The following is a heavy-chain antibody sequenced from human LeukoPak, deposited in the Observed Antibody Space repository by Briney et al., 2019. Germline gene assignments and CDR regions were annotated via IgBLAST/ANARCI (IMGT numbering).Heavy chain of an antibody. V-gene: IGHV3-66*01. J-gene: IGHJ4*02. CDR3: ASRPKAEQWLGVFDY. D-gene: IGHD6-19*01. Sequence: PGGSLRLSCAASGFSNNHMSWIRQAPGKGLEWVSVIYTGGGTYYADSVKGRFTLSRDNSKNTVHLQMNSLRAEHPTVYYCASRPKAEQWLGVFDYWGQGALVTVSS. CDR1: GFSNNH. CDR2: IYTGGGT.